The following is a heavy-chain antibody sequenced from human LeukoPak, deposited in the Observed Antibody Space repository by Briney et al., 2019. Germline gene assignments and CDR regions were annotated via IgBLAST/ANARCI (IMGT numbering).Heavy chain of an antibody. D-gene: IGHD6-13*01. CDR2: IYYSGST. V-gene: IGHV4-39*01. Sequence: SETLSLTCTVSGGSIRSSYYYWGWIRQPPGKGLEWIGSIYYSGSTYYNPSLKSRVTISVDTSKNQFSLKLSSVTAADTAVYYCASALQLVPTAFDYWGQGTLVTVSS. J-gene: IGHJ4*02. CDR3: ASALQLVPTAFDY. CDR1: GGSIRSSYYY.